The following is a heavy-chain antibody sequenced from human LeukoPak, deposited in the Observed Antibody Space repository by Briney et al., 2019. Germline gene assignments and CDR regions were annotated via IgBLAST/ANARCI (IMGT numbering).Heavy chain of an antibody. V-gene: IGHV3-30*02. CDR2: IPYHENIE. CDR3: VRTGLLKNWFDP. D-gene: IGHD1-1*01. CDR1: GFTFSRYG. Sequence: PGGSLRLSCVASGFTFSRYGMHWVRQAPGKGLEWVAFIPYHENIEYYADSVKGRFTVSRDESKNTVYLQMNSLRAEDTAVYYCVRTGLLKNWFDPWGHGTQVTVSS. J-gene: IGHJ5*02.